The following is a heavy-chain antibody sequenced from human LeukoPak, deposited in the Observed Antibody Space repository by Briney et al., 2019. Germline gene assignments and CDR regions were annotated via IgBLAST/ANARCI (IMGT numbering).Heavy chain of an antibody. CDR3: ARRGLEYYDSNDAFDI. D-gene: IGHD3-22*01. CDR2: IYYSGST. V-gene: IGHV4-59*08. J-gene: IGHJ3*02. CDR1: GDSISSYY. Sequence: SETLSLTCTVSGDSISSYYWSWIRQPPGKGLEWIGYIYYSGSTNYNPSLKSRVTISVDTSKNQFSLKLSSVTAADTAVYYCARRGLEYYDSNDAFDIWGQGTMVTVSS.